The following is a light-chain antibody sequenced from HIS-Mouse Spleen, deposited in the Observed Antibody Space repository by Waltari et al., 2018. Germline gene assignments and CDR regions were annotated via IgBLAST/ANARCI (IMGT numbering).Light chain of an antibody. J-gene: IGLJ3*02. V-gene: IGLV1-47*01. CDR1: SSNIGSNY. CDR3: AAWDDSLSGPV. CDR2: RNN. Sequence: QSVLTQPPSASGTPGQRVTISCSGSSSNIGSNYVYWYQQRPGTAPKLLISRNNQRPSGVPDRFSGSKSGTSASLAISGLRSEDEADYYCAAWDDSLSGPVFGGGTKLTVL.